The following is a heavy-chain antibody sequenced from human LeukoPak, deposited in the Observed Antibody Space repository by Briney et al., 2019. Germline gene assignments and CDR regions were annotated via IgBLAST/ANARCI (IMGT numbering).Heavy chain of an antibody. V-gene: IGHV4-4*07. CDR1: GGSISSYY. CDR2: LYTSGST. D-gene: IGHD1-26*01. J-gene: IGHJ4*02. Sequence: SETLSLTCTVSGGSISSYYWTWIRQPAGKGLEWIGRLYTSGSTNYNPSLKSRVTMSVDTSKNQFSLKVSSVTAADTAMYYCARESGGYRPLDYWGQGTPVTVSS. CDR3: ARESGGYRPLDY.